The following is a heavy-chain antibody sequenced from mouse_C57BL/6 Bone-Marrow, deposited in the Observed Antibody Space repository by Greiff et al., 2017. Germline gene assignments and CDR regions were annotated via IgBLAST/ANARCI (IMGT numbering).Heavy chain of an antibody. V-gene: IGHV1-55*01. CDR2: IYPTGGRT. CDR3: ARAGPRERSFDY. Sequence: QVQLQQPGAELVKPGASVKMSCKASGYTFTSYWMTWVKQRPGQGLEWIGDIYPTGGRTNYNQKFKGKATLTVDTSSNTAYMQLSSLTSEDSAVFYWARAGPRERSFDYWGQGTTLTVSA. J-gene: IGHJ2*01. CDR1: GYTFTSYW.